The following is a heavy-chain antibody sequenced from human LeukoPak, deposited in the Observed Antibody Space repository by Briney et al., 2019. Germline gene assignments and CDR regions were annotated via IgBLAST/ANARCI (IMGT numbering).Heavy chain of an antibody. D-gene: IGHD5-24*01. V-gene: IGHV4-59*01. Sequence: SETLSLTCAVYGGSFSGYYWSWIRQPPGKGLEWIGYIYYSGSTNYNPSLKSRVTISVDTSKNQFSLKLSSVTAADTAVYYCAREGRDGYKIDYWGQGTLVTVSS. CDR1: GGSFSGYY. CDR3: AREGRDGYKIDY. CDR2: IYYSGST. J-gene: IGHJ4*02.